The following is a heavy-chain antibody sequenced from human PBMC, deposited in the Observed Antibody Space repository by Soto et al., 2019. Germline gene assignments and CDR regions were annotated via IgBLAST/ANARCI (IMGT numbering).Heavy chain of an antibody. CDR2: FDPEEGEK. V-gene: IGHV1-24*01. J-gene: IGHJ4*02. CDR1: GYTLTELF. CDR3: ATGPDQGEYDTSGYSCDY. Sequence: ASVKVSCKVSGYTLTELFTHWVRQVPGKGLEWMGGFDPEEGEKIYAQRFQGRVTMTEDTATDTAYMDLSSLRSEDTAVYYCATGPDQGEYDTSGYSCDYWGQGTLVTVSS. D-gene: IGHD3-22*01.